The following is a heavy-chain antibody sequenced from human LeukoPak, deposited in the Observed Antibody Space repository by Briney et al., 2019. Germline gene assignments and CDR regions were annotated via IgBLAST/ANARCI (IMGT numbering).Heavy chain of an antibody. CDR2: INPNSGGT. D-gene: IGHD4-17*01. V-gene: IGHV1-2*02. J-gene: IGHJ4*02. Sequence: ASVKVSCKASGGTFSSYAISWVRQAPGQGLEWMGWINPNSGGTNYAQKFQGRVTMTRDTSISTAYMELSRLRSDDTAVYYCARAAYGDYFDYWGQGTLVTVSS. CDR1: GGTFSSYA. CDR3: ARAAYGDYFDY.